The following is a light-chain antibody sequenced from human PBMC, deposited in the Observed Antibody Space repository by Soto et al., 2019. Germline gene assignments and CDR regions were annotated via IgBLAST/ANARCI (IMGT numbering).Light chain of an antibody. CDR2: EVS. CDR3: NSYTSKSTGV. J-gene: IGLJ1*01. CDR1: SSDVGGYNY. Sequence: QSALTQPASVSGSPGQSITISCTGTSSDVGGYNYVSWYQQHPGKAPKLIIYEVSNRPSGVSNRFSGSKSGNTASLTISGPQAEDEVDYSRNSYTSKSTGVFGTGTKLTVL. V-gene: IGLV2-14*01.